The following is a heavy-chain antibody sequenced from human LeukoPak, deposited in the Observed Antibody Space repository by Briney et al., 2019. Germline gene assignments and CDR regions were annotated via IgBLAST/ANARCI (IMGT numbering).Heavy chain of an antibody. CDR1: GFTFSSYS. CDR2: ISSSGNTI. Sequence: GGSLRLSCAASGFTFSSYSMNWVRQAPGKGLEWVSYISSSGNTIDYADSVKGRFTISGDNAKNSLYLQMNSLRPEDTAFYYCVKGFCSTITCYGLDPWGHGILVTVSS. V-gene: IGHV3-48*04. J-gene: IGHJ5*02. CDR3: VKGFCSTITCYGLDP. D-gene: IGHD2-2*01.